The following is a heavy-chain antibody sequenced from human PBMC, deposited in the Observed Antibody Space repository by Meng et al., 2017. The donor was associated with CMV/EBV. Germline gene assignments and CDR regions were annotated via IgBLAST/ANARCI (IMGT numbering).Heavy chain of an antibody. V-gene: IGHV3-66*02. J-gene: IGHJ4*02. CDR3: ARDGPYGDPLHY. CDR2: IYSGGST. D-gene: IGHD4-17*01. CDR1: RLTVSSYY. Sequence: GESLKISCAASRLTVSSYYMSWVRQAPGKGLEWVSVIYSGGSTYYADSVKGRFTISRDNSKNTLYLQMNSLRAEDTAVYYCARDGPYGDPLHYWGQGTLVTVSS.